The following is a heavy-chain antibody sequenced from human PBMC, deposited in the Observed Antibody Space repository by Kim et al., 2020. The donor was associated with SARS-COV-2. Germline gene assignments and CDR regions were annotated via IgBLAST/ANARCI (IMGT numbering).Heavy chain of an antibody. J-gene: IGHJ3*02. D-gene: IGHD3-22*01. CDR3: AKENYYDSSRHDAFDI. V-gene: IGHV3-9*01. Sequence: SGKGRFTISRDNAKNSLYLQMNSLRAEDTALYYCAKENYYDSSRHDAFDIWGQGTMVTVSS.